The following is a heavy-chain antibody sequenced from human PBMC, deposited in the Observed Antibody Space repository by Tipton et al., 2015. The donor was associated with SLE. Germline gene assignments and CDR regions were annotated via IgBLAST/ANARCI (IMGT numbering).Heavy chain of an antibody. J-gene: IGHJ2*01. D-gene: IGHD3-3*01. Sequence: LRLSCTVSGGSISSSSYYWGWIRQPPGKGLEWVGSIYYSGSTYYNPSLKSRVTISVDTSKNQFSLKLSSVTAADTAVYYCARVSFYDDFWSGYSNWYFDLWGRGTLVTVSS. CDR3: ARVSFYDDFWSGYSNWYFDL. CDR1: GGSISSSSYY. V-gene: IGHV4-39*01. CDR2: IYYSGST.